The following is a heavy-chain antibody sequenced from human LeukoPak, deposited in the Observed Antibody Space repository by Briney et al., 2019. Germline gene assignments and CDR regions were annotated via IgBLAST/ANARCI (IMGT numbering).Heavy chain of an antibody. J-gene: IGHJ5*02. D-gene: IGHD6-13*01. Sequence: SETLSLTCAVYGGTFSGYYWSWIRQPPGKGLEWIGEINHSGSTNYNPSLKSRFTISVDTSKNQFSLKLSSVTAADTAVYYCARGRPSYSSRRYHWFDPWGQGTLVTVSS. CDR3: ARGRPSYSSRRYHWFDP. CDR1: GGTFSGYY. CDR2: INHSGST. V-gene: IGHV4-34*01.